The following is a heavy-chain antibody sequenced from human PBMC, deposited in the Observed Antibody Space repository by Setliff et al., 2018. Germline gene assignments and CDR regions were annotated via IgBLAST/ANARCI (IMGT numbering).Heavy chain of an antibody. CDR2: INPSSGRT. CDR3: ATPAIAAAGTLFFDY. D-gene: IGHD6-13*01. J-gene: IGHJ4*02. Sequence: ASVKVSCKASGYTFTSHYMHWVRQAPGLGLEWMGTINPSSGRTSYAQKFQGRVTMTEDTSTDTAYMELSSLRSEDTAVYYCATPAIAAAGTLFFDYWGQGTLVTVSS. CDR1: GYTFTSHY. V-gene: IGHV1-46*01.